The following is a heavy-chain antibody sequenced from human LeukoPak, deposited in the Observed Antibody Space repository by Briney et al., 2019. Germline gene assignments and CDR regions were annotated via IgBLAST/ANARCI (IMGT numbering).Heavy chain of an antibody. Sequence: SETLSLTCTVSGGSISSYYWSWIRQPPGRGLEWIGYVYYSGSTNYNSSLKSRVTIPVDTSQNQFSLNLRSVTAADTAVYYCARHEAGTYLQYWGQGALVIVSA. D-gene: IGHD6-13*01. V-gene: IGHV4-59*08. CDR1: GGSISSYY. CDR3: ARHEAGTYLQY. J-gene: IGHJ4*02. CDR2: VYYSGST.